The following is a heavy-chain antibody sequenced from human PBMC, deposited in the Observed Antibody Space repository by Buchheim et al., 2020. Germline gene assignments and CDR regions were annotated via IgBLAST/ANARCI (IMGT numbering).Heavy chain of an antibody. CDR3: ARDGISDYFMDV. D-gene: IGHD2-15*01. V-gene: IGHV3-48*01. Sequence: EVQLVESGGGLVQPGGSLRLSCTASGFTFSTYSMNWVRQAPGKGLEWVSYTSSGSSTIYYADSVKGRFTISRDNAKNPLYLQMNSLRAEDTAVYYCARDGISDYFMDVWGKGTT. CDR2: TSSGSSTI. J-gene: IGHJ6*03. CDR1: GFTFSTYS.